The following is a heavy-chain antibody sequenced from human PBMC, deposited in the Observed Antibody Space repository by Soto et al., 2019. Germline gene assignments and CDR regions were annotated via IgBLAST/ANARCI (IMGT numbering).Heavy chain of an antibody. D-gene: IGHD3-16*01. CDR1: GGSTSSCY. CDR2: IYYSGST. J-gene: IGHJ3*02. V-gene: IGHV4-59*08. CDR3: SRQGKDYIWGSYLGAFDI. Sequence: PSETLSLTCTVSGGSTSSCYWSWIRQPPGKGLEWIGYIYYSGSTNYNPSLRSRVTISVDTSKNQFSLKLSSVTAADAAVYYCSRQGKDYIWGSYLGAFDIWGQGTMVTVS.